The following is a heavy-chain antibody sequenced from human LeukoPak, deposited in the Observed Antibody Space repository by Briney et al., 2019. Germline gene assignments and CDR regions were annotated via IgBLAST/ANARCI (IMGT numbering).Heavy chain of an antibody. CDR2: ISYDGSNK. J-gene: IGHJ4*02. CDR3: ARGNRGYSGYLDY. V-gene: IGHV3-30-3*01. D-gene: IGHD5-12*01. Sequence: GGSLRLSCAASGFTFSSYAMHWVRQAPGKGLEWVAVISYDGSNKYYADSVKGRFTISRDNSKNTLYLQMNSLRAEDTAVYYCARGNRGYSGYLDYWGQGTLVTVSS. CDR1: GFTFSSYA.